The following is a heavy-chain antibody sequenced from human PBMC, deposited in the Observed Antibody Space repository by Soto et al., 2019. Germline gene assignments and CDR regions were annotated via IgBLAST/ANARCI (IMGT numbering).Heavy chain of an antibody. CDR3: ARERKGGWDEGTYYYYGMDV. Sequence: GGSLRLSCAASGFTFSSYGMHWVRQAPGKGLEWVAVIWYDGSNKYYADSVKGRFTISRDNSKNTLYLQMNSLRAEDTAVYYCARERKGGWDEGTYYYYGMDVWGQGTTVTVSS. D-gene: IGHD6-19*01. CDR1: GFTFSSYG. V-gene: IGHV3-33*01. CDR2: IWYDGSNK. J-gene: IGHJ6*02.